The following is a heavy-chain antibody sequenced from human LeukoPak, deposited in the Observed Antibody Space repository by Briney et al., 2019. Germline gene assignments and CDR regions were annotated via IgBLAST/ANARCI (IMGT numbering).Heavy chain of an antibody. CDR2: ISGSGGST. D-gene: IGHD3-9*01. CDR3: AKGDYFDWLPASYFDY. V-gene: IGHV3-23*01. CDR1: GFTFSSYG. Sequence: GSLRLSCAASGFTFSSYGMHWVRQAPGKGLEWVSAISGSGGSTHYADSVKGRFTISRDNSKNTLYLQMNSLRAEDTAVYYCAKGDYFDWLPASYFDYWGQGTLVTVSS. J-gene: IGHJ4*02.